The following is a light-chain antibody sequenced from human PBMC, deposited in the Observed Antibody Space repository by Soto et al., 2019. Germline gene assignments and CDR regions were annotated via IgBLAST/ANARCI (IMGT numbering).Light chain of an antibody. CDR1: QDIGIH. V-gene: IGKV1-17*01. CDR3: LQHKSFPFT. CDR2: AAS. Sequence: DIQMTQSPSSLSASVGDRVTITCRASQDIGIHLGWYQQKPRKAPKRLIYAASSLESGVPTRFSGIGSGTEFTLTVSSPPPEDFATYYCLQHKSFPFTFGQGTRLDIK. J-gene: IGKJ5*01.